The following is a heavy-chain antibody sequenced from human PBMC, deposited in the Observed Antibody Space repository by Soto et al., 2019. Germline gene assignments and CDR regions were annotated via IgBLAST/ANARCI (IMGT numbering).Heavy chain of an antibody. CDR1: GGSISSYY. CDR3: ARTYYYGSGSLYYFDY. V-gene: IGHV4-59*01. D-gene: IGHD3-10*01. CDR2: IYYSGST. Sequence: PSETLSLTCTVSGGSISSYYWSWIRQPPGKGLEWIGYIYYSGSTNYNPSLKSRVTISVDTSKNQFSLNLSSVTAADTAVYYCARTYYYGSGSLYYFDYWGQGTLVTVSS. J-gene: IGHJ4*02.